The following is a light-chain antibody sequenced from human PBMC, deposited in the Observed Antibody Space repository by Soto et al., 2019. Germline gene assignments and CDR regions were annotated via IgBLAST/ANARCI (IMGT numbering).Light chain of an antibody. CDR3: AAWDDSLNGPV. V-gene: IGLV1-44*01. CDR1: SSGTGSNT. CDR2: RND. Sequence: QSVLTQPPSASGTPGQRVGFSNSGRSSGTGSNTVNWDQQFPGTAPKLLIYRNDQRPSGVPDRFSGSKSDTSASLAISGLQSQDEADYYCAAWDDSLNGPVFGGGTKLTVL. J-gene: IGLJ3*02.